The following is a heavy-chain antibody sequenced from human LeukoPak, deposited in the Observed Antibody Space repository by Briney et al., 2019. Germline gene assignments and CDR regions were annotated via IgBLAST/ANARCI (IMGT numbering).Heavy chain of an antibody. J-gene: IGHJ3*02. CDR3: ARDTTYDYVWGSYRLNAFDI. V-gene: IGHV3-21*01. CDR2: ISSSSSYI. Sequence: GGSLRLSCAASGFTFSSYSMNWVPQSPGKGREWVSSISSSSSYIYYADSVKGRFTISRDNAKNSLYLQMNSLRAEDTAVYYCARDTTYDYVWGSYRLNAFDIWGQGTMVTVSS. D-gene: IGHD3-16*02. CDR1: GFTFSSYS.